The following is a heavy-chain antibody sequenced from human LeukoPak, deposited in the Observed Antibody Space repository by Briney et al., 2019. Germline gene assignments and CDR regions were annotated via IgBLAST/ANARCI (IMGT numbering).Heavy chain of an antibody. J-gene: IGHJ4*02. CDR2: ISASGGST. CDR1: GFTFSSYD. V-gene: IGHV3-23*01. Sequence: GGSLRLSCAASGFTFSSYDMSWVRQAPGKGLEWVSSISASGGSTYYADSVKGRFAISRDYSKNTLYLQMSSLRANDTAIYYCARDLEAARPGYWGQGTLVTVSS. CDR3: ARDLEAARPGY. D-gene: IGHD6-6*01.